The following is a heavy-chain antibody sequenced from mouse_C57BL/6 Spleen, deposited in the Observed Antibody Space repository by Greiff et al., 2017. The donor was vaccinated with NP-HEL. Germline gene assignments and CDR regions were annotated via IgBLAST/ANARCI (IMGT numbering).Heavy chain of an antibody. CDR1: GYTFTSYW. D-gene: IGHD2-1*01. V-gene: IGHV1-5*01. Sequence: VQLQQSGTVLARPGASVKMSCKTSGYTFTSYWMHWVKQRPGQGLEWIGAIYPGNSDTSYNQKFKGKAKLTAVTSASTAYMELSSLTNEDSAVYYCTRSHYGNPAWFAYWGQGTLVTVSA. CDR3: TRSHYGNPAWFAY. CDR2: IYPGNSDT. J-gene: IGHJ3*01.